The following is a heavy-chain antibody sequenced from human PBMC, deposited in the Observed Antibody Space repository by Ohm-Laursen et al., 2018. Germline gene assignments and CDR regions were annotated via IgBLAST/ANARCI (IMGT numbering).Heavy chain of an antibody. Sequence: SLRLSCAASGFTFSSYGMTWVRQAPGKGLEWVSAISGSGGTTYYADSVKGRFTISRDTSKNTLYLQMNSLRADDTAIYYCASSTSGYANDYSGYWGQGTLVTVSA. J-gene: IGHJ4*02. CDR1: GFTFSSYG. CDR3: ASSTSGYANDYSGY. D-gene: IGHD3-22*01. V-gene: IGHV3-23*01. CDR2: ISGSGGTT.